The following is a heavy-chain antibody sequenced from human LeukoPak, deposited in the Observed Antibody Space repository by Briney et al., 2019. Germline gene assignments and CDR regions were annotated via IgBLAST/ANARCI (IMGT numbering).Heavy chain of an antibody. CDR2: IIPIFGTA. J-gene: IGHJ6*03. D-gene: IGHD5-12*01. V-gene: IGHV1-69*05. CDR3: ARGGNYYYYMDV. Sequence: SVKVSCKASGGTFSSYAISWVRQAPGQGLEWMGGIIPIFGTANYAQKFQGRVTMTRDTSISTAYMELSRLRSDDTAVYYCARGGNYYYYMDVWGKGTTVTVSS. CDR1: GGTFSSYA.